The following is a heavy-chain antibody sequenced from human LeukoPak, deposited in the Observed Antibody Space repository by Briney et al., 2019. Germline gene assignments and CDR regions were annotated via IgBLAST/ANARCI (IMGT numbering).Heavy chain of an antibody. V-gene: IGHV4-59*01. J-gene: IGHJ5*02. CDR1: GGSISSYY. Sequence: KPSETLCLTCTVSGGSISSYYWSWIRQPPGKGLEWIGYIYYSGSTNYNPSLKSRVTISVDTSKNQFSLKLSSVTTADTAVYYCARGPAYYYDSSVPLGWFDPWGHGTLVTVSS. CDR2: IYYSGST. CDR3: ARGPAYYYDSSVPLGWFDP. D-gene: IGHD3-22*01.